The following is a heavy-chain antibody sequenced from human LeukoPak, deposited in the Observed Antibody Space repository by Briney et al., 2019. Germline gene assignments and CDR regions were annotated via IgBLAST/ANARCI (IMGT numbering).Heavy chain of an antibody. CDR3: TRRAYVDLVSATGPDY. D-gene: IGHD5/OR15-5a*01. J-gene: IGHJ4*02. CDR1: GFTFSDYY. Sequence: GGSLRLSCAASGFTFSDYYMSWIRQAPGKGLEWLSYISSSGTFIYSADSVKGRFTISRDNAKNSLYLQMNSLRAEDTAVYYCTRRAYVDLVSATGPDYWGQGTLVTVSS. V-gene: IGHV3-11*01. CDR2: ISSSGTFI.